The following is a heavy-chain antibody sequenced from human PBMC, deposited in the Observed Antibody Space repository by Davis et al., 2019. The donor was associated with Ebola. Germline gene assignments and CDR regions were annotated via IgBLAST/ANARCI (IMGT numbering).Heavy chain of an antibody. V-gene: IGHV3-23*01. CDR2: ISGSGGST. J-gene: IGHJ6*02. CDR3: ASGDGRGSSYDMDV. CDR1: GFTFSSYA. D-gene: IGHD5-12*01. Sequence: GGSLRLSCAASGFTFSSYAMSWVRQAPGKGLEWVSAISGSGGSTYYADSVKGRFTISRDNAKNSLFLQMNSLRAEDTALYYCASGDGRGSSYDMDVWGQGTTVTVSS.